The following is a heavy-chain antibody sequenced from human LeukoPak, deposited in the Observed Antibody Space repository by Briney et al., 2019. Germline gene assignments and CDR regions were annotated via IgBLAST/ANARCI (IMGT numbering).Heavy chain of an antibody. Sequence: SETLSLTCTVSGDSISSHYWSWIRQPPGKGLEWIGFIYFSGSTNYNPCLKSRVTISVDTSKNHFSLKLTSVAAADTAVYYCARWTGTMGLIDYWGQGTLVTVSS. CDR2: IYFSGST. CDR3: ARWTGTMGLIDY. J-gene: IGHJ4*02. V-gene: IGHV4-59*11. CDR1: GDSISSHY. D-gene: IGHD1-1*01.